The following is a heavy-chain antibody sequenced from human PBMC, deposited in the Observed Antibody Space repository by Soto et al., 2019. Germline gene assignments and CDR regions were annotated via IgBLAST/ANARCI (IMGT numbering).Heavy chain of an antibody. V-gene: IGHV3-7*01. CDR2: INQDGSEK. D-gene: IGHD2-2*01. CDR1: GFTFSTYW. CDR3: ARARGWNIVIIPAASDY. Sequence: EVQLVESGGGLVQPGGSLRLSCAASGFTFSTYWMSWVRQAPGKGLEWVANINQDGSEKYYVDSVKGRFTISRDNAKNSLYCQMTSLRADDTAVYYCARARGWNIVIIPAASDYWGQGTLVTVSS. J-gene: IGHJ4*02.